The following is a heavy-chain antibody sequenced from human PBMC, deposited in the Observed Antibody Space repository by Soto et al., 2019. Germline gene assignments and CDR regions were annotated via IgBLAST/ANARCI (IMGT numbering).Heavy chain of an antibody. D-gene: IGHD5-18*01. CDR2: INHSGST. V-gene: IGHV4-34*01. Sequence: SETLSLTCSVSGGSISSYHWSWIRQPAGKGLEWIGEINHSGSTNYNPSLKSRVTISVDTSKNQFSLKLSSVTAADTAVYYCARGSLDTAMGFHFDYWGQGTLVTVSS. CDR3: ARGSLDTAMGFHFDY. CDR1: GGSISSYH. J-gene: IGHJ4*02.